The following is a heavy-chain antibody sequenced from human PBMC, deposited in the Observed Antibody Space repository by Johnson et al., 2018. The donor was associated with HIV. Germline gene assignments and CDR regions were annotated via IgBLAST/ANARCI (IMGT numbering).Heavy chain of an antibody. D-gene: IGHD3-22*01. CDR3: ARVSSGGAFDI. CDR1: GFTFRTHW. V-gene: IGHV3-13*01. Sequence: VQLVESGGGLVQPGGSLRLSCAATGFTFRTHWMTWVRQATGKGLEWVSAIGTAGNTYYPGSVKGRFTISRENAKNSLYLQRNSLRAGDTAVYYCARVSSGGAFDIWGQGTMVTVSS. J-gene: IGHJ3*02. CDR2: IGTAGNT.